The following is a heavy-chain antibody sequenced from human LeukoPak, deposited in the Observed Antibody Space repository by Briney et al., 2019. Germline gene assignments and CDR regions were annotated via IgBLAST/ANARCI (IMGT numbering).Heavy chain of an antibody. J-gene: IGHJ6*03. D-gene: IGHD2-2*01. V-gene: IGHV3-7*01. CDR3: ARDHIVVVPTATGDSYYYYMDV. Sequence: GSLLLSCAASGFTFSIYWMSWVRQAPGKGLEWGANIKQDGNEKYYVDSVKGRFTNSRDNAQNSRYLQMNSLRAEDMAVYYWARDHIVVVPTATGDSYYYYMDVWGKGTTVTVSS. CDR2: IKQDGNEK. CDR1: GFTFSIYW.